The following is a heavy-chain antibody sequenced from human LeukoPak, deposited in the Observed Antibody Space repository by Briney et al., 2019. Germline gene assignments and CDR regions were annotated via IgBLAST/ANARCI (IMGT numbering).Heavy chain of an antibody. J-gene: IGHJ4*02. Sequence: TSETLSLTCTVSGGSISSYYWSWIRQPPEKGLEWIGYIYYSGSTDYNPSLKSRVTMSVDTSKNQFSLKLNSVTAADTAVYYCARVGDYALKDWGQGTLVTVSS. V-gene: IGHV4-59*12. CDR3: ARVGDYALKD. CDR1: GGSISSYY. D-gene: IGHD3-16*01. CDR2: IYYSGST.